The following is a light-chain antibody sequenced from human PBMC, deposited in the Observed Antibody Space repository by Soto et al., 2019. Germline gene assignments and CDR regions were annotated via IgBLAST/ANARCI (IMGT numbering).Light chain of an antibody. J-gene: IGKJ1*01. CDR1: QRVSRN. Sequence: EIVMTQSPATLSVSPGERATLSCRASQRVSRNLAWYQQKPGQAPRLLIYGASTRATGIPARFSGSGSGTEFTLTISSLQSEEFAVYYCQQYNNWPQTFGQGTKVEIK. CDR2: GAS. CDR3: QQYNNWPQT. V-gene: IGKV3-15*01.